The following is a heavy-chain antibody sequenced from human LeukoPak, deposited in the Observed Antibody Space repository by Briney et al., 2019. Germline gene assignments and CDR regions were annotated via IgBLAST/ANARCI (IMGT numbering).Heavy chain of an antibody. CDR2: ISAYNGNT. D-gene: IGHD3-22*01. CDR3: ATYQYYYDSSGYPPPFDP. CDR1: GYTFTSYG. V-gene: IGHV1-18*01. Sequence: ASVKVSCKASGYTFTSYGISWVRQAPGQGLEWMGWISAYNGNTNYAQKFQGRVTMTEDTSTDTAYMELSSLRSEDTAVYYCATYQYYYDSSGYPPPFDPWGQGTLVTVSS. J-gene: IGHJ5*02.